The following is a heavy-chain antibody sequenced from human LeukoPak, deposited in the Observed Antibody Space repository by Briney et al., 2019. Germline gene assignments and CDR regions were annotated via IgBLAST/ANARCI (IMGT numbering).Heavy chain of an antibody. V-gene: IGHV3-7*03. J-gene: IGHJ3*01. CDR3: ATFRFLGT. D-gene: IGHD3-3*01. CDR2: IKPGGNEK. CDR1: GFTFSNYW. Sequence: GGSLRLSCAASGFTFSNYWMTWVRQGPGKGLEWVANIKPGGNEKYYVDSVKGRFTISRDNVKNSLHLQMNSLRAEDTAIYYCATFRFLGTWGQGTMVTVSP.